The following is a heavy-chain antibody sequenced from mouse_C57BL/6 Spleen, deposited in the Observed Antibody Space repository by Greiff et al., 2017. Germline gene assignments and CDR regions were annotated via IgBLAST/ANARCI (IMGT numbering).Heavy chain of an antibody. CDR2: IYPGDGDT. Sequence: VQLQQSGPELVKPGASVKISCKASGYAFSSSWMNWVKQRPGKGLEWIGRIYPGDGDTNYNGKFKGKATLTADKSSSTAYMQLSSLTSEDSAVYFCARWSLGYYMDYWGQGTSVTVSS. CDR1: GYAFSSSW. J-gene: IGHJ4*01. D-gene: IGHD3-3*01. CDR3: ARWSLGYYMDY. V-gene: IGHV1-82*01.